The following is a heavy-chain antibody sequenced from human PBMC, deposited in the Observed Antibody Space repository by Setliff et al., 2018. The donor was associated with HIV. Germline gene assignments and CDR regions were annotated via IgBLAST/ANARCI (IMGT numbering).Heavy chain of an antibody. D-gene: IGHD3-22*01. CDR2: IIPIFGTA. CDR1: GGAFSSYA. V-gene: IGHV1-69*05. J-gene: IGHJ3*02. CDR3: ARDYFDSSAYHYGFGAFDI. Sequence: ASVKVSCKASGGAFSSYALSWVRQAPGQGLEWMGGIIPIFGTANDGQKFQGRVTMSRDTSTSTVYMELSSLRSEDTAVYYCARDYFDSSAYHYGFGAFDIWGQGTMVTVS.